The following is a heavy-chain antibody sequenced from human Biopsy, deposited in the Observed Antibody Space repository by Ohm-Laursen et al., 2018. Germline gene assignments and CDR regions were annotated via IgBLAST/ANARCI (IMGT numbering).Heavy chain of an antibody. CDR1: GYAVTEFS. J-gene: IGHJ4*02. V-gene: IGHV1-69*08. CDR2: IIPILRTT. D-gene: IGHD2-15*01. Sequence: GASVKVSCKVSGYAVTEFSMHWVRQAPGKGLEWMGRIIPILRTTTYAPKFQGRVTFTADKSSSTAYLELSSLTSEDTAMFYCAREAIGYQLPCDDWGQGTLVTVSS. CDR3: AREAIGYQLPCDD.